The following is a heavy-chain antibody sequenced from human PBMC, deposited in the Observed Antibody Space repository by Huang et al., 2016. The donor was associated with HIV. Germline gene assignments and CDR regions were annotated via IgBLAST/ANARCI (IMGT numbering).Heavy chain of an antibody. V-gene: IGHV3-74*01. J-gene: IGHJ4*02. CDR2: IKSDGSRS. Sequence: EVQLVESGGGLVQPGGSLRLSCAASGFTFSSYWMHWVREAPGKGVVGVSRIKSDGSRSGYAYSVKGRFTISRDNAKNTLYLQMNSLRAEDTAVYYCVRDPRIQSWLNYFDYWGQGTLVSVSS. D-gene: IGHD3-22*01. CDR1: GFTFSSYW. CDR3: VRDPRIQSWLNYFDY.